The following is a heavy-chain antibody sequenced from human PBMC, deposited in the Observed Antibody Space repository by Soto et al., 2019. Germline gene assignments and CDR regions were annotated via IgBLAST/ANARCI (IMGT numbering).Heavy chain of an antibody. J-gene: IGHJ4*02. Sequence: QVQLQESGPGLVKPSETLSLTCSVSGGSITSSSYYWGWIRQPPGKGLEWIGSIYYSGSTYYNPSLKSRVTISVDTSKNQFSLKLSSVTAADTAVYYCAKSEQQLGRFDYWGQGTLVTVSS. D-gene: IGHD6-13*01. V-gene: IGHV4-39*01. CDR1: GGSITSSSYY. CDR3: AKSEQQLGRFDY. CDR2: IYYSGST.